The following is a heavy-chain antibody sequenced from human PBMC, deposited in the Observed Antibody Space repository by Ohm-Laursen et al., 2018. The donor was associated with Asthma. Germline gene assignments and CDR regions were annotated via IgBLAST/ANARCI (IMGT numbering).Heavy chain of an antibody. V-gene: IGHV1-69*13. J-gene: IGHJ4*02. CDR3: ARKAGSCIVSTCYSLDF. CDR2: LNSVFGTS. Sequence: SVKVSCKSLGGPFSTSVFGWVRQAPGQGLEWLGGLNSVFGTSTYAQKFHDRFTITADEYTSTVNMTLSSLTSEDTAVYYCARKAGSCIVSTCYSLDFWGQGTPVTVSS. CDR1: GGPFSTSV. D-gene: IGHD2-15*01.